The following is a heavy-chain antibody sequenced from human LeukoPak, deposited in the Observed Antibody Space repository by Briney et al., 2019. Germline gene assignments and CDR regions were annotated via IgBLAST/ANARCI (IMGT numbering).Heavy chain of an antibody. CDR2: IYYSGST. Sequence: PSETLSLTCTVSGGSISSSSYYWGWIRQPPGKGLEWIGSIYYSGSTYYNPSLKSRVTISVDTSKNQFSLKLSSVTAADTAVYYCASDLTYYDFWSGYSPRFDYWGQGTLVTVSS. CDR3: ASDLTYYDFWSGYSPRFDY. D-gene: IGHD3-3*01. CDR1: GGSISSSSYY. J-gene: IGHJ4*02. V-gene: IGHV4-39*07.